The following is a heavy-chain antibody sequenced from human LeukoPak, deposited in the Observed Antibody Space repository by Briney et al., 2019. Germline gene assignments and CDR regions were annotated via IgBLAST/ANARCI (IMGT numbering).Heavy chain of an antibody. V-gene: IGHV7-4-1*02. Sequence: PRASVKVSCKASGYTFTTYAMNWVRQAPGQGLEWMRWINTNTGNPTYAQGFTGRFVFSLDTSVSTAYLQISSLKAEDTAVYYCARVSAPGSGSYYYYYYGMDVWGQGTTVTVSS. J-gene: IGHJ6*02. CDR2: INTNTGNP. D-gene: IGHD3-10*01. CDR3: ARVSAPGSGSYYYYYYGMDV. CDR1: GYTFTTYA.